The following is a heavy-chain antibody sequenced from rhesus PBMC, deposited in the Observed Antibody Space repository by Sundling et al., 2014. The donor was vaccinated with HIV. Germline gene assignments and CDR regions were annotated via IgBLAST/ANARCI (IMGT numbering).Heavy chain of an antibody. CDR1: GYSISSGYY. V-gene: IGHV4-127*01. CDR2: IYGSGGSN. Sequence: QVQLQESGPGLVKPSETLSLTCAVSGYSISSGYYWNWIRQPPGKGLEWIGSIYGSGGSNYFNPSLKSRVALSVDTSKNQFSLKLSSVTAADTAVYYCAKARGNYPNRVFDYWGQGVLVTVSS. D-gene: IGHD1-44*01. CDR3: AKARGNYPNRVFDY. J-gene: IGHJ4*01.